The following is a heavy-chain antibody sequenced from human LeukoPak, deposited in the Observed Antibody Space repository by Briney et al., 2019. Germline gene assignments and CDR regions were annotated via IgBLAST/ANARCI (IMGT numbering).Heavy chain of an antibody. CDR2: ISAYNGNT. CDR3: ARAAGYCTNGVCYYAFDI. CDR1: GYTFTSYG. J-gene: IGHJ3*02. V-gene: IGHV1-18*01. D-gene: IGHD2-8*01. Sequence: ASVNVSCKASGYTFTSYGISWVRQAPGQGLEWMGWISAYNGNTNYAQKLQGRVTMTTDTSTSTAYMELRSLRSDDTAVYYCARAAGYCTNGVCYYAFDIWGQGTMVTVSS.